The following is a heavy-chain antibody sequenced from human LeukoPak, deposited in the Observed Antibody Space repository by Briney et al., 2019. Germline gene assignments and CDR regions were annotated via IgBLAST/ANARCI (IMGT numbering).Heavy chain of an antibody. CDR2: IYHSASATT. V-gene: IGHV4-59*01. Sequence: SETLSLTCNVSGGSISGYYWTWIRQSPGRGLEWIGHIYHSASATTKYNPSLNSRLTISVDTSKNQFSLNLSSVTAADTAVYYCARRGRYFDWFDPWGRGTLVTVSS. CDR3: ARRGRYFDWFDP. D-gene: IGHD3-9*01. J-gene: IGHJ5*02. CDR1: GGSISGYY.